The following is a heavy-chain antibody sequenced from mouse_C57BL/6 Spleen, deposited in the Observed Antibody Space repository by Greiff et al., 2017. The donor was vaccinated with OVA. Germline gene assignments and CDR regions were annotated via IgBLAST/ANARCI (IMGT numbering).Heavy chain of an antibody. Sequence: QVHVKQSGPELVKPGASVKISCKASGYAFSSSWMNWVKQRPGKGLEWIGRIYPGDGDTNYNGKFKGKATLTADKSSSTAYMQLSSLTSEDSAVYFCARRDGSSCFDYWGQGTTLTVSS. CDR3: ARRDGSSCFDY. D-gene: IGHD1-1*01. CDR1: GYAFSSSW. J-gene: IGHJ2*01. V-gene: IGHV1-82*01. CDR2: IYPGDGDT.